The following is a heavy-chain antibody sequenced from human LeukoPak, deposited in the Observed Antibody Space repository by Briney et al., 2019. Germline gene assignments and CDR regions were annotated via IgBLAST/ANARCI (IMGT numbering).Heavy chain of an antibody. V-gene: IGHV4-59*08. CDR3: ARFMVRRFFDY. Sequence: ASETLSLTCTVSGGSISSYYWSWIRQPPGEGLEWIGYIYYSGSTNYNPSLKSRVTISVDTSKNQFSLKLSSVTAADTAVYYCARFMVRRFFDYWGQGTLVTVSS. J-gene: IGHJ4*02. CDR2: IYYSGST. D-gene: IGHD3-10*01. CDR1: GGSISSYY.